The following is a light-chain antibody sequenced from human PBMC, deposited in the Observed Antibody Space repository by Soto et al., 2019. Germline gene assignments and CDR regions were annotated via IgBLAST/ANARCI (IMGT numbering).Light chain of an antibody. CDR2: LNSDGSH. Sequence: QPVLTQSPSASASLGASVNLTCTLSRGHSSYAIAWHQQQPEKGPGYLMKLNSDGSHSKGDGIPDRFSGSSSGAERYLSISSLQYEDEAYYYCQTGGTGILFGGGTKLTVL. V-gene: IGLV4-69*01. CDR1: RGHSSYA. J-gene: IGLJ2*01. CDR3: QTGGTGIL.